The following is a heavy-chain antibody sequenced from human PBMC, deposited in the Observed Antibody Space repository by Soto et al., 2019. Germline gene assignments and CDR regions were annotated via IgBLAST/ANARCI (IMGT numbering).Heavy chain of an antibody. Sequence: QVQLVQSGAEVKKPGASVKVSCKASGYTFTSYYMHWVRQAPGQGLEWMGIINPSGGSTSYAQKFQGRVTMTRDTSTSTVYMELSSLRSEDTAVYYCARSAPQSGYYPLGAFDIWGQGTMVTVSS. V-gene: IGHV1-46*01. CDR3: ARSAPQSGYYPLGAFDI. J-gene: IGHJ3*02. D-gene: IGHD3-22*01. CDR2: INPSGGST. CDR1: GYTFTSYY.